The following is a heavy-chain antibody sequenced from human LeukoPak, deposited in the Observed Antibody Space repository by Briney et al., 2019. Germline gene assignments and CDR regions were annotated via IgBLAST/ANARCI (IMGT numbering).Heavy chain of an antibody. J-gene: IGHJ6*02. V-gene: IGHV3-20*01. CDR1: GYSFKDYG. Sequence: GGSLRLSCAATGYSFKDYGMHWVRQPPGKGLEWVSAINWNGGGTDYADSVKGRFTIFRDNAKNSLYLQLSSLRPEDTALYHCAKHLTATNTYIFFGLDVWGQGTSVTVSS. CDR3: AKHLTATNTYIFFGLDV. CDR2: INWNGGGT. D-gene: IGHD1-26*01.